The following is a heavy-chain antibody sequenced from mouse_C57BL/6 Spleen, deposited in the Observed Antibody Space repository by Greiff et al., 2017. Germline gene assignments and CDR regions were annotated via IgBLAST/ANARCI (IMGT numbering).Heavy chain of an antibody. V-gene: IGHV2-5*01. CDR1: GFSLTSYG. J-gene: IGHJ1*03. Sequence: VMLVESGPGLVQPSQSLSITCTVSGFSLTSYGVHWVRQSPGKGLEWLGVIWRGGSTDYNAAFMSRLSITQDNSQSQAFFKMNSLQADDTAIYYCATDQIITTVVGYFDVWGTGTTVTVSS. D-gene: IGHD1-1*01. CDR2: IWRGGST. CDR3: ATDQIITTVVGYFDV.